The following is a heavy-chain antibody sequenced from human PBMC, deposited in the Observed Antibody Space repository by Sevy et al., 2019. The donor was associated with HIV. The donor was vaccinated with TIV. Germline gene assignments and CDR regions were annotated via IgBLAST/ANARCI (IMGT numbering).Heavy chain of an antibody. CDR3: ARVPYYDFWSGYFLDY. CDR1: GFTFSDYY. Sequence: GGSLRLSCAASGFTFSDYYMSWIRQAPGKVLEWVSYISSSGSTIYYADSVKGRFTISRDNAKNSLYLQMNSLRAEDTAVYYCARVPYYDFWSGYFLDYWGQGTLVTVSS. D-gene: IGHD3-3*01. V-gene: IGHV3-11*01. CDR2: ISSSGSTI. J-gene: IGHJ4*02.